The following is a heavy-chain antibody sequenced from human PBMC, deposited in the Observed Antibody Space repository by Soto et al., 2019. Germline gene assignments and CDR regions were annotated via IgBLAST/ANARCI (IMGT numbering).Heavy chain of an antibody. D-gene: IGHD3-9*01. CDR1: GGSINTAGYY. CDR2: IFNSGTT. V-gene: IGHV4-31*03. CDR3: ARSFYDLSTATGGHWFDP. J-gene: IGHJ5*02. Sequence: QVQLQESGPGLVKPSQTLSLTCTVSGGSINTAGYYWNWVRHSPGKGLEWIGYIFNSGTTYYNPSLESRLTMSLDKSKNHFSLRLSSVTAADTAYYYCARSFYDLSTATGGHWFDPWGHGTLVTVSS.